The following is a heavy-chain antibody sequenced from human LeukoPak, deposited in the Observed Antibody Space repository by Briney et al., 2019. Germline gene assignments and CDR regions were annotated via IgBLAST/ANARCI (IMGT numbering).Heavy chain of an antibody. D-gene: IGHD6-13*01. CDR2: FSAYNGNT. J-gene: IGHJ4*02. CDR1: GYTFTNYG. CDR3: ARAAAGRIFDY. Sequence: GASVKVSCKTSGYTFTNYGISWVRQAPGQGLEWMGWFSAYNGNTNYAQKLQGRVTMTTDTSTSTAYMELRSLRSDDTAVYYCARAAAGRIFDYWGQGTLVTVSS. V-gene: IGHV1-18*01.